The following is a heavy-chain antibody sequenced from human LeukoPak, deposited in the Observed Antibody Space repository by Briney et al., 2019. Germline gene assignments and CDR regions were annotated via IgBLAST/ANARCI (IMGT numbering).Heavy chain of an antibody. CDR3: ARRPGVYYFDY. CDR1: GGSISSSSYY. CDR2: IYYSGST. V-gene: IGHV4-39*01. D-gene: IGHD3-10*01. J-gene: IGHJ4*02. Sequence: SETLSLTCTVSGGSISSSSYYWGWIRQPPGKGLEWIGSIYYSGSTYYNPSLKSRVTISVDTSKNQFSLKLSSVTAADTAVYYCARRPGVYYFDYWGQGTLVTVSS.